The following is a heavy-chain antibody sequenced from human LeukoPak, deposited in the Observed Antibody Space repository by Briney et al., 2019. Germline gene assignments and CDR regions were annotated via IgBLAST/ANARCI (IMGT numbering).Heavy chain of an antibody. V-gene: IGHV4-34*01. CDR1: CGSFSGYY. CDR2: INHSGST. CDR3: AREAVTGYSSSWFDY. Sequence: KPSENPSPTCAGYCGSFSGYYWSWVRPPPGKGLEWIGGINHSGSTNYNPSLKSRVTISVDTSKNQFSLKLGSVTAADTAVYYCAREAVTGYSSSWFDYWGQGTLVTVSS. J-gene: IGHJ4*02. D-gene: IGHD6-13*01.